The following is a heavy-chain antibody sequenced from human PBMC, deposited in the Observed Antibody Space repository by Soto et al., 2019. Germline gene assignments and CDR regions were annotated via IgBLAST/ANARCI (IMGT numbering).Heavy chain of an antibody. CDR2: ISGSGGSSGP. V-gene: IGHV3-23*01. CDR1: GFTFSTNT. CDR3: AKARCSTANCYVPEY. Sequence: EVQLLESGGGLVQPGGSLRLSCVASGFTFSTNTMSWVRQAPGKGLEWVSVISGSGGSSGPSYADAVQGRFSISRDNARNTLYLQMNILRGEDTAMDYCAKARCSTANCYVPEYWGQGTRVTVSS. J-gene: IGHJ4*02. D-gene: IGHD2-2*01.